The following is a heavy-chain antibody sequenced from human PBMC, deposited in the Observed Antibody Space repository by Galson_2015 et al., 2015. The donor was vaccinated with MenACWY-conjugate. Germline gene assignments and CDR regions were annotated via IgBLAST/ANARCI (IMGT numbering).Heavy chain of an antibody. D-gene: IGHD2-2*01. CDR2: IYWDDDT. Sequence: PALVKPTQTLTLTCTFSGFSLTTTGVGAAWIRQPPGKALEWLALIYWDDDTRYRPSLRSRLTVTKDNSKNRVVLTMTNVDPVDTATYYCAHSGEYCSRTSCYYFDYWGQGAPVTVSS. CDR3: AHSGEYCSRTSCYYFDY. J-gene: IGHJ4*02. V-gene: IGHV2-5*02. CDR1: GFSLTTTGVG.